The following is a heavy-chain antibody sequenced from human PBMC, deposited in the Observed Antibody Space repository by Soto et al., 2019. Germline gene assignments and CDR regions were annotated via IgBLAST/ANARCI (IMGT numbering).Heavy chain of an antibody. Sequence: EVQLLESGGGLVQPGGSLRLSCVASGFTFSTYDMSWVRQARREGLEWVSVVSGSGGTTYYADSVKGRFTISRDNSKNTLNLQMNSLRAEDSATYYCARYCSPTSCTIRYGMDVWGQGTRVTVSS. D-gene: IGHD2-2*01. V-gene: IGHV3-23*01. CDR1: GFTFSTYD. CDR2: VSGSGGTT. J-gene: IGHJ6*02. CDR3: ARYCSPTSCTIRYGMDV.